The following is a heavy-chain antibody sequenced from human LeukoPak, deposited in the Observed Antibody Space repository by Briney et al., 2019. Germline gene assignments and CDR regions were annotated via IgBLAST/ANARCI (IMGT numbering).Heavy chain of an antibody. CDR2: ISSSSSYI. V-gene: IGHV3-21*01. D-gene: IGHD6-6*01. J-gene: IGHJ4*02. CDR1: GFTFSSYS. Sequence: GGSLRLPCAASGFTFSSYSMNWVRQAPGKGLEWVSSISSSSSYIYYADSVKGRFTISRDNAKNSLYLQMNSLRAEDTAVYYCASHEYSSSSAYFDYWCQGTLVTVSS. CDR3: ASHEYSSSSAYFDY.